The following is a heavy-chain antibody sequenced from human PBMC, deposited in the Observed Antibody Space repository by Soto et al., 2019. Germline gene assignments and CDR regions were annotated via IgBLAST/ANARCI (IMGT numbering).Heavy chain of an antibody. D-gene: IGHD1-7*01. CDR1: GFTFSSYG. CDR3: GDNCNYGGMDV. CDR2: ISYDGSNK. V-gene: IGHV3-30*03. Sequence: QVQLVESGGGVVQPGRSLRLSCAASGFTFSSYGMHWVRQAPGKGLEWVAVISYDGSNKYYADSVKGRFTISRDNSKNTVYLQMNSLRDEDTAVYYCGDNCNYGGMDVWGQGTTVSVSS. J-gene: IGHJ6*02.